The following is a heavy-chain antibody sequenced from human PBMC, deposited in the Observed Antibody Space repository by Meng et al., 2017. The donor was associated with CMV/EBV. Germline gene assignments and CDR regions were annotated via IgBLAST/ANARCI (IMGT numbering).Heavy chain of an antibody. J-gene: IGHJ5*02. CDR1: GFTFSSYA. D-gene: IGHD6-13*01. CDR3: ARDRVTAAAGVGWFDP. CDR2: ISYDGSNK. Sequence: GESLKISCAASGFTFSSYAMHWVRQAPGKGLEWAAVISYDGSNKYYADSVKGRFTISRDNSKNTLYLQMNSLRAEDTAVYYCARDRVTAAAGVGWFDPWGQGTLVTVSS. V-gene: IGHV3-30*04.